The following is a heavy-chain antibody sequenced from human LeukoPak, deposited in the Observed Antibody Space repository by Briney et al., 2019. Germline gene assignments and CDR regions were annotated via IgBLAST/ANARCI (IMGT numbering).Heavy chain of an antibody. J-gene: IGHJ4*02. D-gene: IGHD3-10*01. CDR2: INHSGST. CDR1: GGSFSGYY. V-gene: IGHV4-34*01. CDR3: ARERGGYYGSGSYYFDY. Sequence: PSETLSLTCAVYGGSFSGYYWSWIRQPPGKGLEWIGEINHSGSTNYNPSLKSRVTISVDTSKNQFSLKLSSVTAADTAVYYCARERGGYYGSGSYYFDYWGQRTLVTVSS.